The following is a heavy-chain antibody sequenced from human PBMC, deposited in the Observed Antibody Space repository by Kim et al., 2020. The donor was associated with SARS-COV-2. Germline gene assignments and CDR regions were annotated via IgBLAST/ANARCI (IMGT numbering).Heavy chain of an antibody. CDR2: ISYDGSNK. CDR3: AKDLVAYGEINYYYYGMDV. Sequence: GGSLRLSCAASGFTFSSYGMHWVRQAPGKGLEWVAVISYDGSNKYYADSVKGRFTISRDNSKNTLYLQMNSLRAEDTAVYYCAKDLVAYGEINYYYYGMDVWGQGTTVTVSS. V-gene: IGHV3-30*18. D-gene: IGHD4-17*01. CDR1: GFTFSSYG. J-gene: IGHJ6*02.